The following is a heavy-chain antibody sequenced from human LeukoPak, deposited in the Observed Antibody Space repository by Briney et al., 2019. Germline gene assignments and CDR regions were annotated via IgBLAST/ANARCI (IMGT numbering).Heavy chain of an antibody. CDR1: GFTFSSYG. V-gene: IGHV3-30*18. J-gene: IGHJ4*02. D-gene: IGHD6-13*01. Sequence: GGSLRLSCAASGFTFSSYGMHWVRQAPGKGLEGVAVISYDGSNKYYADSVKGRFTISRDNSKNTLYLQMNSLRAEDTAVYYCAKVAVSSRTRFDYWGQGTLVTVSS. CDR2: ISYDGSNK. CDR3: AKVAVSSRTRFDY.